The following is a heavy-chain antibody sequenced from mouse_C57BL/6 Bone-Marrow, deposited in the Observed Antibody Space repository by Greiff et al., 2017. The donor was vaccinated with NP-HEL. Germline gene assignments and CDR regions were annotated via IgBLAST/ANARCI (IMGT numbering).Heavy chain of an antibody. CDR2: INPGSGGT. D-gene: IGHD1-1*01. V-gene: IGHV1-54*01. CDR1: GYAFTNYL. Sequence: VQLQQSGAELVRPGTSVKVSCKASGYAFTNYLIEWVTQRPGQGLEWIGVINPGSGGTNYNEKFKGKATLTADKSSSTAYMQLSSLTSEDSAVYFCARGDYGLYAMDYWGQGTSVTVSS. CDR3: ARGDYGLYAMDY. J-gene: IGHJ4*01.